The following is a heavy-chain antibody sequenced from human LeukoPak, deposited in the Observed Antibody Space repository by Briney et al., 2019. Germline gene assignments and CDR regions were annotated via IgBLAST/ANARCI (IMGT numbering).Heavy chain of an antibody. V-gene: IGHV3-48*03. D-gene: IGHD5-18*01. CDR1: GFTFSSYE. CDR3: AGGGQLWLGYFDY. J-gene: IGHJ4*02. Sequence: GGSLRPSCAASGFTFSSYEMNWVRQAPGKGLEWVSYISSSGSTIYYADSVKGRFTISRDNAKNSLYLQMNSLRAEDTAVYYCAGGGQLWLGYFDYWGQGTLVTVSS. CDR2: ISSSGSTI.